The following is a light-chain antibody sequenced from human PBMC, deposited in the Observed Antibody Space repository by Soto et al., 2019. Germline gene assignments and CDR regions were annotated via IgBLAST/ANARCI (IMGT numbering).Light chain of an antibody. CDR1: QSVSSN. V-gene: IGKV3-15*01. Sequence: ELVMTQSPVTLSVSPGERATLSCRASQSVSSNLAWYQKKPGQAPRLLIDGASIRATGIPARFSGSGSGTEFTLTISSLQSEDFAVYYCQQYNDWPLTSGGGTKAEIK. CDR3: QQYNDWPLT. CDR2: GAS. J-gene: IGKJ4*01.